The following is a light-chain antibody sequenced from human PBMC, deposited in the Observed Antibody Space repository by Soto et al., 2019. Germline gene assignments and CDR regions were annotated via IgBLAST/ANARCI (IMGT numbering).Light chain of an antibody. J-gene: IGKJ1*01. CDR2: SVS. CDR1: QSVSNDY. CDR3: QQYGSSGT. V-gene: IGKV3-20*01. Sequence: EMLLTQSPGTLSLSPGDRATLSCRASQSVSNDYVAWVQPKPGETPRLLIYSVSSRATGIPDRLSGSVSGTDFTLAIGRLEPEDFAVYYCQQYGSSGTFGQGTKVDIK.